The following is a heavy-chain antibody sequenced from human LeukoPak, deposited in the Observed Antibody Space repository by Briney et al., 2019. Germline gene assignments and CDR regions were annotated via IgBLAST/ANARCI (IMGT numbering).Heavy chain of an antibody. D-gene: IGHD2-2*01. J-gene: IGHJ6*03. CDR2: ISAYNGNT. V-gene: IGHV1-18*01. CDR3: ARRYCSSTSCYYYYYYMDV. CDR1: GYTFTSYG. Sequence: ASVKVSCKASGYTFTSYGISWVRQAPGQVLEWMGWISAYNGNTNYAQKLQGRDTMTTDTSTSTAYMELRRLRSDDTAVYYCARRYCSSTSCYYYYYYMDVWGKGTTVTVSS.